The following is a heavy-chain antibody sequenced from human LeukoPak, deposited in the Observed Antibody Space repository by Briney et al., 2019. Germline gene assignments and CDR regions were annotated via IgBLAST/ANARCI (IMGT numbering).Heavy chain of an antibody. CDR1: GFTFSSYS. CDR2: ISSGSNSI. J-gene: IGHJ4*02. CDR3: ARDPRITMVRGVMPDY. V-gene: IGHV3-48*01. D-gene: IGHD3-10*01. Sequence: GGSLRLSCAASGFTFSSYSMTWVRQAPGKGLEWVSYISSGSNSIYYADSVKGRFTISRDNAKNSLYLQMNSLRAEDTAVYYCARDPRITMVRGVMPDYWGQGTLVTVSS.